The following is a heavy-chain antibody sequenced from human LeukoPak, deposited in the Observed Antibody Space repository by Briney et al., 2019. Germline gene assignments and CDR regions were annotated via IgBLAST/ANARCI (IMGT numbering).Heavy chain of an antibody. D-gene: IGHD6-6*01. J-gene: IGHJ1*01. Sequence: SETLSLTCTVSGGSISSSSYYWGWIRQPPGKGLEWIGSIYYSGSTYYNPSLESRVTISVDTSKNQFSLKLSSVTAADTAVYYCARWRSPDYSSSEYFQHWGQGTLVTVSS. CDR1: GGSISSSSYY. CDR3: ARWRSPDYSSSEYFQH. CDR2: IYYSGST. V-gene: IGHV4-39*01.